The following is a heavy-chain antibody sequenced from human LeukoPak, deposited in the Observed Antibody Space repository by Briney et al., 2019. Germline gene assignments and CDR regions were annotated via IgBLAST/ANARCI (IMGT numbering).Heavy chain of an antibody. CDR2: ISGDGGST. CDR1: GFTFDDYA. J-gene: IGHJ4*02. D-gene: IGHD3-22*01. V-gene: IGHV3-43*02. Sequence: PGGSLRLSCAASGFTFDDYAMHWVRQAPGKGLEWVSLISGDGGSTYYADSVKGRFTISRDNSKNSLYLQMNSLRTEDTALYYCAKTPGRYYYDSSGNFDYWGQGTLVTVSS. CDR3: AKTPGRYYYDSSGNFDY.